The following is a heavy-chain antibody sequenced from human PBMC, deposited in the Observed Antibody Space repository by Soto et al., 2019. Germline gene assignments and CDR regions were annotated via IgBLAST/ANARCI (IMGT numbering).Heavy chain of an antibody. V-gene: IGHV2-5*02. CDR2: IYWDDDK. CDR3: AHRPYGDYQIDY. Sequence: QITLKESGPTLVKPTQPLTLTCTFSGFSLNTSGVGVGWIRQPPGKALEWLELIYWDDDKRYCPSLKSRLTSYKDTSKNQVLLTMTNMDPVDPGTYYCAHRPYGDYQIDYWGQGTLVTVSS. D-gene: IGHD4-17*01. CDR1: GFSLNTSGVG. J-gene: IGHJ4*02.